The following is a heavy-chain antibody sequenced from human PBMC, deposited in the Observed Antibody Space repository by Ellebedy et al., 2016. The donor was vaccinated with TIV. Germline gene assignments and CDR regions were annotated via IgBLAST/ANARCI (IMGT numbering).Heavy chain of an antibody. D-gene: IGHD6-13*01. V-gene: IGHV3-21*01. CDR3: ARRAMAAAGDDY. CDR1: GFTFSTYS. J-gene: IGHJ4*02. CDR2: ISSNSNYI. Sequence: PGGSLRLSCAASGFTFSTYSMNWVRQAPGKGLGWVSSISSNSNYIYYADSVRGRFTISRDNAKRSLYLQMNSLRADDTAVYYCARRAMAAAGDDYWGQGTLVTVSS.